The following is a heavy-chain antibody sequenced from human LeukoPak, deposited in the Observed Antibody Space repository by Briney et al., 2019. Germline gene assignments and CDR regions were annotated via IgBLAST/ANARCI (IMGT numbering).Heavy chain of an antibody. CDR2: TYYRSKWYN. J-gene: IGHJ4*02. V-gene: IGHV6-1*01. CDR1: GDSVSSNSAA. D-gene: IGHD3-3*01. CDR3: ARDHGRNTYYDFWRPFDY. Sequence: SQTLSLTCAISGDSVSSNSAAWNWIRQSPSRGLEWLGRTYYRSKWYNDYAVSVKSRITINPDTSKNQFSLQPNSVTPEDTAVYYCARDHGRNTYYDFWRPFDYWGQGTLVTVSS.